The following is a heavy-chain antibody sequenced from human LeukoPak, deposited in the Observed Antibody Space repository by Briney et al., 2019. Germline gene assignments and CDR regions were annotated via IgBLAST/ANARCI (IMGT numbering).Heavy chain of an antibody. CDR1: GYTFTSYD. D-gene: IGHD5-12*01. CDR3: ARVMATDMYYFDY. Sequence: EASVKVSCKASGYTFTSYDINWVRQATGQGLEWMGWMNPNSGNTGYAQKFQGRVTMTRNTSISTAYMELSSLRSEDTAVYYCARVMATDMYYFDYWGQGTLLTVSS. CDR2: MNPNSGNT. J-gene: IGHJ4*02. V-gene: IGHV1-8*01.